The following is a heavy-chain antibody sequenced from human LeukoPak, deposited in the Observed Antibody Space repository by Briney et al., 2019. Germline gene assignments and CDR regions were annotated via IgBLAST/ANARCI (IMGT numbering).Heavy chain of an antibody. Sequence: SVKVSCKASGGTFSSYAISWVRQAPGQGLEWMGGIIPIFGTANYAQKFQGRVTITADESTSTAYMELSSLRSEDTAVYYCARAGLWDKVFDYWGQGTLVTVSS. CDR2: IIPIFGTA. V-gene: IGHV1-69*01. CDR1: GGTFSSYA. J-gene: IGHJ4*02. D-gene: IGHD5-18*01. CDR3: ARAGLWDKVFDY.